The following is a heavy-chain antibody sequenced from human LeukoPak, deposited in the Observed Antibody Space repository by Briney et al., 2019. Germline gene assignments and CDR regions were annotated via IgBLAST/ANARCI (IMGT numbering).Heavy chain of an antibody. CDR1: GYTFTSYG. Sequence: ASVKVSCKASGYTFTSYGISWVRQARGQGLEWMGWISAYNGNTNYAQKLQGRVTMTTDTSTSTAYMELRSLRSDDTAVYYCARGGNYDILTGYEPSYWGQGTLVTVSS. V-gene: IGHV1-18*01. J-gene: IGHJ4*02. CDR3: ARGGNYDILTGYEPSY. D-gene: IGHD3-9*01. CDR2: ISAYNGNT.